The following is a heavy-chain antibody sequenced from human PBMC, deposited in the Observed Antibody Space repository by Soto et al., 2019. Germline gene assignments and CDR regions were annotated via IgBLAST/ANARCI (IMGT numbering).Heavy chain of an antibody. CDR3: ARDGGRHSGGIDY. CDR1: GGTFSSYS. D-gene: IGHD1-26*01. J-gene: IGHJ4*02. Sequence: QVQLVQSGAEVKKPGSSVKVSCKASGGTFSSYSINWVRQAPGQGLEWMGDIIPILGTANYAQKFQGRVTITADESTSTAYMALRSLRSEDTAVYYCARDGGRHSGGIDYWGQGTLVTGSS. CDR2: IIPILGTA. V-gene: IGHV1-69*01.